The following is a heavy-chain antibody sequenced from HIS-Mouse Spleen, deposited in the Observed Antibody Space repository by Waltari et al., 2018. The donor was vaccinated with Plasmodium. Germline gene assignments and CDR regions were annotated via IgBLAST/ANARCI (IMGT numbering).Heavy chain of an antibody. CDR2: ISSSRITK. CDR3: ARADGSYWYFDL. V-gene: IGHV3-48*01. Sequence: EVQLVESGGGLVQPGGSLRLSCAASGFTFSSYSMNWVRQAPGKGMEWVSYISSSRITKYYADSVKGRFTISRDNAKNSLYLQMNSLRAEDTAVYYCARADGSYWYFDLWGRGTLVTVSS. J-gene: IGHJ2*01. CDR1: GFTFSSYS. D-gene: IGHD1-26*01.